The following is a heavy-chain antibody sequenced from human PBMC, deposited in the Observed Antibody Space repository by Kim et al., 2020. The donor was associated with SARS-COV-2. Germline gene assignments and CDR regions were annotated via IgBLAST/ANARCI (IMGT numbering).Heavy chain of an antibody. V-gene: IGHV3-48*02. Sequence: GGSLRLTCTASGFTFSTYNMNWVRQAPEKGLEWIAYINTASKSVYYADSVRGRFTISSDNAKNSLYLQMNSLRDEDTAFYYCARDDYDSNGPPLCGQGTLVTFSS. D-gene: IGHD3-22*01. J-gene: IGHJ4*02. CDR1: GFTFSTYN. CDR3: ARDDYDSNGPPL. CDR2: INTASKSV.